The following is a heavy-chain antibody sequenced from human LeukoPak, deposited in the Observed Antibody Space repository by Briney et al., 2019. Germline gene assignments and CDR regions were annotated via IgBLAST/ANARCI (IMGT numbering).Heavy chain of an antibody. D-gene: IGHD5-24*01. CDR1: GGTFSSYA. V-gene: IGHV1-69*04. Sequence: SVKVSCKASGGTFSSYAISWVRQAPGQGLEWMGRIIPILGIANYAQKFQGRVTITADKSTSTAYMELSSLRSEDTAVYYCARVWLQSGDCFDYWGQGTLVTVSS. CDR3: ARVWLQSGDCFDY. J-gene: IGHJ4*02. CDR2: IIPILGIA.